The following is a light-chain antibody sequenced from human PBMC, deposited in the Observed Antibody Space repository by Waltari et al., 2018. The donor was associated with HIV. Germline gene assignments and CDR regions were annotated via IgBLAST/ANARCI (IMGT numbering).Light chain of an antibody. CDR2: KDS. V-gene: IGLV3-25*03. CDR1: ALPKQY. J-gene: IGLJ3*02. Sequence: SYELTQPPSVSVSPGQTARITCPGDALPKQYAYWYQQKPGQAPVLVIYKDSERPSGIPERFSGSSSGTTVTLTISGVQAEDEGDYYCQSADSSGTYPVFGGGTKLTVL. CDR3: QSADSSGTYPV.